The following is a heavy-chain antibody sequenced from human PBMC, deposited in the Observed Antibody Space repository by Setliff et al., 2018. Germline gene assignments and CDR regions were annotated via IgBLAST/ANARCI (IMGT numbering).Heavy chain of an antibody. J-gene: IGHJ3*02. V-gene: IGHV4-59*01. Sequence: SETLSLTCIVSGGSINSYYWNWIRQPPGKGLEWIGYIYYSGNSNYDTNYNPSLKSRVTISIDTSKNQFSLKLSSVTAADTAVYHCARGKTFFGAFIRAFDIWGQGRMVTVSS. CDR2: IYYSGNSNYDT. CDR3: ARGKTFFGAFIRAFDI. D-gene: IGHD3-3*01. CDR1: GGSINSYY.